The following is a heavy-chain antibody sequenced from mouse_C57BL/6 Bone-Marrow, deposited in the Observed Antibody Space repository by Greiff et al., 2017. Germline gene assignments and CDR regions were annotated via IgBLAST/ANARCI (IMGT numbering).Heavy chain of an antibody. J-gene: IGHJ2*01. D-gene: IGHD1-1*02. CDR1: GYTFTSYW. CDR3: ARGKIGGVREGY. CDR2: IYPGSGST. Sequence: VQLQQPGAELVKPGASVKMSCKASGYTFTSYWITWVKQRPGQGLEWIGDIYPGSGSTNYNETFKSKATLTVDTSSSTAYMQLSSLTSEDSAVYYCARGKIGGVREGYWGQGTTLTVSS. V-gene: IGHV1-55*01.